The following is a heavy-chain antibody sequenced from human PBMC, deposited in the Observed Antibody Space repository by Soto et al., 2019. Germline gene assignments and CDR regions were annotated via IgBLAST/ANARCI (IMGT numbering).Heavy chain of an antibody. CDR1: GFTFSSYS. Sequence: EVQLVESGGGLVQPGGSLRLSCAASGFTFSSYSMNWVRQAPGKGLEWVSYISSSSSTIYYADSVKGRFTISRDNAKNSLYLQMNSLRDEDTAVYYCARQTYYYDSSGPNHVDYWGQGTLVTVSS. J-gene: IGHJ4*02. V-gene: IGHV3-48*02. D-gene: IGHD3-22*01. CDR3: ARQTYYYDSSGPNHVDY. CDR2: ISSSSSTI.